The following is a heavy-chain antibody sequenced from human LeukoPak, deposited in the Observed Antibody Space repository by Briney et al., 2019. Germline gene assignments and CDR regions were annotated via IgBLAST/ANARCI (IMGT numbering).Heavy chain of an antibody. Sequence: GGSLRLSCAASGFSFSSLAMNWVRQAPGKGLEWVSYISSSGSTIYNADSLKGRFTISRDNAKNSLYLQMNSLRAEDTAVYYCARDNYDSSTPYYFDYWGQGTLVTVSS. J-gene: IGHJ4*02. D-gene: IGHD3-22*01. CDR3: ARDNYDSSTPYYFDY. V-gene: IGHV3-48*03. CDR2: ISSSGSTI. CDR1: GFSFSSLA.